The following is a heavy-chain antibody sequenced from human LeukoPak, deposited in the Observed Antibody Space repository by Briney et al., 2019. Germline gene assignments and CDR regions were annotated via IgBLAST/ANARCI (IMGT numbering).Heavy chain of an antibody. D-gene: IGHD6-13*01. CDR2: ISWNSGGL. CDR3: AKDVSPIYSTSWSLHYYYGMDV. J-gene: IGHJ6*02. Sequence: GGSLRLSCAASGFTFDDYAMHWVRQAPGKGLEWVSGISWNSGGLGYADSVKGRFTISRDNAKNSLYLQMNSLRAEDTALYYCAKDVSPIYSTSWSLHYYYGMDVWGQGTTVTVSS. CDR1: GFTFDDYA. V-gene: IGHV3-9*01.